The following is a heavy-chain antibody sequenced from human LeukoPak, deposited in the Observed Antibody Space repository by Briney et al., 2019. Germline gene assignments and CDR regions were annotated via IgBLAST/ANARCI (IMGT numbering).Heavy chain of an antibody. CDR3: ASAGLTYGSGSYFVY. Sequence: GGSLRLYCAATGFSFSGFWMSWVRHGPGKGLEWVANIKQDGSETYSVDSVKGRFVISRDNPQNSLCLEMNSLRAEDTALHYGASAGLTYGSGSYFVYWGQGTLVTVSS. CDR1: GFSFSGFW. CDR2: IKQDGSET. D-gene: IGHD3-10*01. J-gene: IGHJ4*02. V-gene: IGHV3-7*01.